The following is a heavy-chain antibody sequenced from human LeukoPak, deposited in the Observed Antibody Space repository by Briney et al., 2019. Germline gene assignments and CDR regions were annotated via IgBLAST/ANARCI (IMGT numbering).Heavy chain of an antibody. D-gene: IGHD5-18*01. CDR2: INHSGST. J-gene: IGHJ6*03. CDR3: ATTAPGGYYYYMDV. V-gene: IGHV4-34*01. CDR1: GGSFSGYY. Sequence: PSETLSLTCAVYGGSFSGYYWSWIRQPPGKGLEWIGEINHSGSTYYNPSLKSRVTISVDTSKNQFSLKLSSVTAADTAVYYCATTAPGGYYYYMDVWGKGTTVTVSS.